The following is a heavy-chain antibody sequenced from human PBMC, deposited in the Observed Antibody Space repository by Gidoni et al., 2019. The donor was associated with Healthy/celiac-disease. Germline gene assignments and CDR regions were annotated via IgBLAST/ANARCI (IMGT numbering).Heavy chain of an antibody. D-gene: IGHD2-15*01. V-gene: IGHV3-23*01. J-gene: IGHJ4*02. CDR2: ISGSGGST. CDR3: AKEVEGYCSGGSCYDGGNFDY. Sequence: EVQLLESGGGLVQPGGSLRLSCAASGFTFSSYAMSGVRQAPGKGLEWVSAISGSGGSTYYADSVKGRFTISRDNSKNTLYLQMNSLRAEDTAVYYCAKEVEGYCSGGSCYDGGNFDYWGQGTLVTVSS. CDR1: GFTFSSYA.